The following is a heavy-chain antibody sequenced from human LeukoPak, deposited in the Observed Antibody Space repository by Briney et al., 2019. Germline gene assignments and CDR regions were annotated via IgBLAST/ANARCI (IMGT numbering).Heavy chain of an antibody. D-gene: IGHD6-13*01. CDR3: ARGMQQLYHFDS. J-gene: IGHJ4*02. V-gene: IGHV4-61*05. CDR2: IYYSGSP. CDR1: GGSISSSSYY. Sequence: SETLSLTCTVSGGSISSSSYYWGWIRQPPGKGLEWIGYIYYSGSPNYHPSLTSRVTISVDTSKNQFSLKLLSVTAADTAVYYCARGMQQLYHFDSWGRGTLVTVSS.